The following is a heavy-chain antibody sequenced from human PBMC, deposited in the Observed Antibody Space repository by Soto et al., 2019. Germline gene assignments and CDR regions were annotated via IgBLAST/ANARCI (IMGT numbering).Heavy chain of an antibody. J-gene: IGHJ4*02. CDR2: IWSDGSNK. CDR3: ARNQGYYGSGRSSFDY. Sequence: QVQLVESGGGVVQPGRSLRLSCAASGFTFSSYGMHWVRQAPGKGLEWVAIIWSDGSNKYYSDSVKGRFTISRDNSKNTLYLQINRLRAEDTAVYYCARNQGYYGSGRSSFDYWGQGTLVTVSS. D-gene: IGHD3-10*01. V-gene: IGHV3-33*01. CDR1: GFTFSSYG.